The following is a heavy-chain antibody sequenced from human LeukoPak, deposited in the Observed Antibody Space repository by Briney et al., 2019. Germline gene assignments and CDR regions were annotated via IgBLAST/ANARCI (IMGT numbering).Heavy chain of an antibody. D-gene: IGHD6-19*01. CDR1: GFTFSSYA. V-gene: IGHV3-30-3*01. Sequence: AGGSLRLSCAASGFTFSSYAMHWVRQAPGKGLEWVAVISYDGSNKYYADSVKGRFTISRDNSKNTLYLQMNSLRAEDTAVYYCARENRVGSSGCDYWGQGTLVTVSS. CDR3: ARENRVGSSGCDY. J-gene: IGHJ4*02. CDR2: ISYDGSNK.